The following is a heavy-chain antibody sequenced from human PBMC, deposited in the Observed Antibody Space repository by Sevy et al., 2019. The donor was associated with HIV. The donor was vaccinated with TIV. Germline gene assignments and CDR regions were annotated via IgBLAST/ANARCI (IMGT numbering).Heavy chain of an antibody. V-gene: IGHV1-69*13. CDR3: ARGIAVAGTYYYYYMDV. CDR2: IIPIFGTA. Sequence: ASVKVSCKASGGTFSSYAISWVRQAPGQGLEWMGRIIPIFGTANYAQKFQGRVTITADESTSTAYMELSSLRSEDTAVYYCARGIAVAGTYYYYYMDVWGKGTTVTVSS. J-gene: IGHJ6*03. D-gene: IGHD6-19*01. CDR1: GGTFSSYA.